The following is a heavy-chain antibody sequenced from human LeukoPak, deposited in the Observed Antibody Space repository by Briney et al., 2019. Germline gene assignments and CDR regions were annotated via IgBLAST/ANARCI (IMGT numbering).Heavy chain of an antibody. CDR2: IYSGGST. V-gene: IGHV3-66*02. D-gene: IGHD7-27*01. Sequence: GGSLRLSCAASGFTVSSNYMGWVRQAPGKGLEWVSVIYSGGSTYYADSVKGRFTISRDNSKNTLYLQMNSLRAEDTAVYYCARDLGYYYYYMDVWCKGTTVTVSS. CDR3: ARDLGYYYYYMDV. J-gene: IGHJ6*03. CDR1: GFTVSSNY.